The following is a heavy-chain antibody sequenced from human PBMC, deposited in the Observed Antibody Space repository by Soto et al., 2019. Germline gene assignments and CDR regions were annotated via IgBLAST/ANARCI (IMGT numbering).Heavy chain of an antibody. Sequence: SETLSLTCSLSGGAIGGYYWSWIRQPPGKALEWIGYVSYSGSTDYHPSLKSRVSISIDTSKNQFSLKMISVTAADAAVYYCARHGSDSGWCFFDPWGQGALVTVSS. D-gene: IGHD6-19*01. CDR1: GGAIGGYY. J-gene: IGHJ5*02. CDR3: ARHGSDSGWCFFDP. V-gene: IGHV4-59*08. CDR2: VSYSGST.